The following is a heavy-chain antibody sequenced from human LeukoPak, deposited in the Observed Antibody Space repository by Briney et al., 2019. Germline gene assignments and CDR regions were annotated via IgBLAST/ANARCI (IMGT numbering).Heavy chain of an antibody. CDR2: IYSGGST. J-gene: IGHJ3*02. Sequence: GGSLRPSCAASGFTVSSNYMSWVRQAPGKGLEWVSVIYSGGSTYYADSVKGRFTISRDNSKNTLYLQMNSLRAEDTAVYYCAGHCSSTSCPRGDDAFDIWGQGTMVTVSS. CDR3: AGHCSSTSCPRGDDAFDI. V-gene: IGHV3-53*01. CDR1: GFTVSSNY. D-gene: IGHD2-2*01.